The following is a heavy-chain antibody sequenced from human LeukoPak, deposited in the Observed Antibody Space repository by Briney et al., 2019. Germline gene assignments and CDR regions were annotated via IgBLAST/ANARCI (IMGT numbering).Heavy chain of an antibody. V-gene: IGHV3-7*04. CDR1: GFTFSSYW. CDR2: IKQDGSEK. J-gene: IGHJ4*02. Sequence: GGSLRLSCAASGFTFSSYWMSWVRQAPGKGLEWVANIKQDGSEKYYVDSVKGRFTISRDNAENSLFLQINSLRAEETAVYYCARGEYYYDGGYWGRGTLVTVSS. CDR3: ARGEYYYDGGY. D-gene: IGHD3-22*01.